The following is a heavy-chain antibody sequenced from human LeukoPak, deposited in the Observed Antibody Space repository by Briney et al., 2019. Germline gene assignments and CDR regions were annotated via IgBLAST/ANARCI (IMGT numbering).Heavy chain of an antibody. V-gene: IGHV3-23*01. D-gene: IGHD6-19*01. Sequence: GGSLRLSCAAAGFTFSSYAMSWVRQAPGKGLEWVSAISGSGGITYYADSVKGRFTISRDNSKNTLYLQMNSLRAEDTAVYYCAKDRGSGWTGGDYWGQGTLVTVSS. CDR3: AKDRGSGWTGGDY. CDR2: ISGSGGIT. CDR1: GFTFSSYA. J-gene: IGHJ4*02.